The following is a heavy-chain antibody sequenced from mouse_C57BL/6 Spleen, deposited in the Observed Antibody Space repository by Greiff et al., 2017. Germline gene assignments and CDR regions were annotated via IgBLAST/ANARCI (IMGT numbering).Heavy chain of an antibody. CDR2: INYDGSST. Sequence: EVQRVESEGGLVQPGSSMKLSCTASGFTFSDYYMAWVRQVPEKGLEWVANINYDGSSTYYLDSLKSRFIISRDNAKNILYLQMSSLKSEDTATYYCARDRYYGSRPWYFDVWGTGTTVTVSS. J-gene: IGHJ1*03. D-gene: IGHD1-1*01. V-gene: IGHV5-16*01. CDR3: ARDRYYGSRPWYFDV. CDR1: GFTFSDYY.